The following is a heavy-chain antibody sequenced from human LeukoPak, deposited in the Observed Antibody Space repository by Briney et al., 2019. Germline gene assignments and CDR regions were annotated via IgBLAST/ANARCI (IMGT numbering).Heavy chain of an antibody. CDR2: IYYSGST. Sequence: SETLSFTCTVSGGSISSYYWSWIRQPPGKGLEWIGCIYYSGSTNYNPSLKSRVTISVDTSKNQFSLKLSSVTAADTAVYYCARGYWYFDLWGRGTLVTVSS. CDR3: ARGYWYFDL. CDR1: GGSISSYY. V-gene: IGHV4-59*01. J-gene: IGHJ2*01.